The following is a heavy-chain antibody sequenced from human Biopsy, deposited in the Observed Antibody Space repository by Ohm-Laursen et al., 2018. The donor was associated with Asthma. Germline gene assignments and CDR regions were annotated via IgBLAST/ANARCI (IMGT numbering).Heavy chain of an antibody. CDR2: INSVFGTT. CDR3: ARKAGSCISRTCYSLDF. CDR1: GGTFNTYV. J-gene: IGHJ4*02. Sequence: ASVKVSCKSLGGTFNTYVIGWVRQAPGQGLGWMGGINSVFGTTTYPQKFQDRVTITADDSTSTVYMELSSLRSEDTAVCYCARKAGSCISRTCYSLDFWGQGTLVTVSS. D-gene: IGHD2-2*01. V-gene: IGHV1-69*13.